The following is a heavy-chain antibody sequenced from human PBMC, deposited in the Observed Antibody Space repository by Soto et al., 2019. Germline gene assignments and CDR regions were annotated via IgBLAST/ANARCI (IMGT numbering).Heavy chain of an antibody. J-gene: IGHJ3*02. D-gene: IGHD6-13*01. CDR3: ARGTDSSSWFDAFDI. CDR2: IYYSGST. Sequence: PSETLSLTCIVSGGSISSYYWSWIRQPPGKGLEWIGYIYYSGSTNYNPSLKSRVTISVDTSKNQFSLKLSSVTAADTAVYYCARGTDSSSWFDAFDIWGQGTMVTVSS. CDR1: GGSISSYY. V-gene: IGHV4-59*01.